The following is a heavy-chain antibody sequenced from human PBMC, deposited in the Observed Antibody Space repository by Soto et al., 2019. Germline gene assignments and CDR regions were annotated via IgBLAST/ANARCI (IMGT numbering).Heavy chain of an antibody. CDR1: GGTFSSYA. CDR3: ARDPDIVVVPAAMDLSTDYYYGMDV. J-gene: IGHJ6*02. D-gene: IGHD2-2*01. Sequence: GASVKVSCKASGGTFSSYAISWVRQAPGQGLEWMGGIIPIFGTANYAQKFQGRVTITADESTSTAYMELSSLRSEDTAVYYCARDPDIVVVPAAMDLSTDYYYGMDVWGQGTTVTVSS. V-gene: IGHV1-69*13. CDR2: IIPIFGTA.